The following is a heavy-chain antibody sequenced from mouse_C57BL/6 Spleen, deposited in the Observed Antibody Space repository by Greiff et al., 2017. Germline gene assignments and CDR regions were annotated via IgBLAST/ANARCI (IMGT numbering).Heavy chain of an antibody. CDR2: IPPNSGST. D-gene: IGHD3-2*02. CDR1: GYTFTSYW. CDR3: ARSAQATPFDY. Sequence: QVQLQQPGAELVKPGASVKLSCKASGYTFTSYWMHWVKKRPGQGLEWIGMIPPNSGSTNYNAKFKSKSTLTVDKSASTAYMQISSLTSADSAVYYCARSAQATPFDYWGQGTTLTVSS. V-gene: IGHV1-64*01. J-gene: IGHJ2*01.